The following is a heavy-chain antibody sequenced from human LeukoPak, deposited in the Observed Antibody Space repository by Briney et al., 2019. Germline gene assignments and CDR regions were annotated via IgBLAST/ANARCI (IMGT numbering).Heavy chain of an antibody. CDR2: ISAYNGNT. V-gene: IGHV1-18*01. CDR1: GYTFTSYG. J-gene: IGHJ6*03. Sequence: ASVKVSCKASGYTFTSYGISWVRQAPGQGLEWMGWISAYNGNTNYAQKFQGRVTMTRDMSTSTVYMELSSLRSEDTAVYYCARGTHVRHYCNDGRCYYMDVWGKGTTVTVSS. CDR3: ARGTHVRHYCNDGRCYYMDV. D-gene: IGHD2-15*01.